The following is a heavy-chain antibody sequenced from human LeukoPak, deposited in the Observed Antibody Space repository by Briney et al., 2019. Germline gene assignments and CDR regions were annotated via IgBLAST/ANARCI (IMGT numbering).Heavy chain of an antibody. CDR2: ISYDGSNK. CDR1: GFTFSSYV. J-gene: IGHJ4*02. D-gene: IGHD7-27*01. CDR3: ARANWAGIEAPATDY. V-gene: IGHV3-30-3*01. Sequence: GGSLRLSCAASGFTFSSYVMHWVRQAPGKGLEWVAVISYDGSNKCYADSVKGRFTISRDNSKNTLYLQVNSLQAEDTAVYFCARANWAGIEAPATDYWGQGTLVTVSS.